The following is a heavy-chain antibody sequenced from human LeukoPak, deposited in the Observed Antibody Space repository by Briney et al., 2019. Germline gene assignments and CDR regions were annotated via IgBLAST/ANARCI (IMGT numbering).Heavy chain of an antibody. Sequence: GASVKVSCKASGYTFTSYYMHWVRQAPGQGLEWMGIINPSGGGTSYAQKFQGRVTMTRDMSTSTVYMELSSLRSEDTAVYYCARAPWGSYWGGDAFDIWGQGTMVTVSS. V-gene: IGHV1-46*01. D-gene: IGHD1-26*01. CDR3: ARAPWGSYWGGDAFDI. J-gene: IGHJ3*02. CDR2: INPSGGGT. CDR1: GYTFTSYY.